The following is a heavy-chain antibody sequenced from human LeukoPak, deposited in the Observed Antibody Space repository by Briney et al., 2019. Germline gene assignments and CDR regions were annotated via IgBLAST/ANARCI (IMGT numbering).Heavy chain of an antibody. Sequence: GASGKVSCKASGGAFSSDAISWVRQAPGHGLELMGLISTYNGNTNYAQNLQGRVTMTTDTSPSTAYMEVRSLRSDDTAVYYCARTLAATGVPFDYWGQGTLVTVAS. CDR3: ARTLAATGVPFDY. D-gene: IGHD2-15*01. J-gene: IGHJ4*02. CDR2: ISTYNGNT. CDR1: GGAFSSDA. V-gene: IGHV1-18*01.